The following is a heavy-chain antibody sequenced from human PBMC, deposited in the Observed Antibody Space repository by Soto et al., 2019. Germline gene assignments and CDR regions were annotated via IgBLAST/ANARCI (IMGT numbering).Heavy chain of an antibody. D-gene: IGHD3-22*01. CDR3: ARGHYDRSGYYSEFYWFDP. V-gene: IGHV1-8*01. Sequence: QVQLVQSGAEVKKPGASVKVSCKASGYTFTSYDINWVRQATGQGLEWMGWMNPNSGNTGYAQKFQGRVTMTRNTSISTAYMELSSLRSEDTAVYYCARGHYDRSGYYSEFYWFDPWGQGTLVTVSS. J-gene: IGHJ5*02. CDR1: GYTFTSYD. CDR2: MNPNSGNT.